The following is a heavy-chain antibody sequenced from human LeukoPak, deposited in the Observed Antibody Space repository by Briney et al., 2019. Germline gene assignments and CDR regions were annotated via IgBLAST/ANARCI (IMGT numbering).Heavy chain of an antibody. Sequence: GGSLRLSCAASGFTFSSYAMSWVRQAPGKGLEWVSAISGSGGSTYYADSVKGRFTISRDNAKNSLYLQMNSLRAEDTAVYYCARGGYSSGWFDYWGQGTLVTVSS. CDR3: ARGGYSSGWFDY. CDR1: GFTFSSYA. D-gene: IGHD6-19*01. V-gene: IGHV3-23*01. CDR2: ISGSGGST. J-gene: IGHJ4*02.